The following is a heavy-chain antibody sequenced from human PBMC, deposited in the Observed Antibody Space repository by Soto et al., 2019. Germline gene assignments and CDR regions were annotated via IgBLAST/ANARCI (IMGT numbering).Heavy chain of an antibody. CDR1: GFTFSTYW. D-gene: IGHD5-18*01. J-gene: IGHJ6*02. CDR3: AGNMDTAMATYYYGLDV. CDR2: INSDGSFT. V-gene: IGHV3-74*01. Sequence: GGSLRLSCVASGFTFSTYWMNWVRQAPGKGLVWVSRINSDGSFTVYADSAKGRFTISRDNSKNTLHLQMTSLRPEDTAVYYCAGNMDTAMATYYYGLDVWAQGTTVTVSS.